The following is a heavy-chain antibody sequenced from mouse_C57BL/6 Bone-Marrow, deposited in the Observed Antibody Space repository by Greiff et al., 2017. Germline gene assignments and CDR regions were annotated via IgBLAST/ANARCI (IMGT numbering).Heavy chain of an antibody. D-gene: IGHD2-2*01. CDR3: ARWGYDAGFAY. CDR1: GYTFTDYY. Sequence: VMLVESGAELVKPGASVKISCKASGYTFTDYYINWVKQRPGQGLEWIGQIGPGSGSTYYNVKFKGKATLTADKSSSTAYMQLSSLTSEDSAVYFCARWGYDAGFAYWGQGTLVTVSA. J-gene: IGHJ3*01. CDR2: IGPGSGST. V-gene: IGHV1-77*01.